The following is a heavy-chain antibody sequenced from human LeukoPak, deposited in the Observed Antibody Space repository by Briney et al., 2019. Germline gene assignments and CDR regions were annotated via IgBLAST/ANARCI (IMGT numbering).Heavy chain of an antibody. J-gene: IGHJ5*02. Sequence: GASVKVSCKASGYTFTGYYMHWVRQAPGQGLEWMGWINPNSGGTNYAQKFQGRVTMTRDTSISAAYMELSRLRSDDTAVYYCARDSGYYDFWSGYFLSATPGGGFDPWGQGTLVTVSS. CDR2: INPNSGGT. CDR1: GYTFTGYY. V-gene: IGHV1-2*02. CDR3: ARDSGYYDFWSGYFLSATPGGGFDP. D-gene: IGHD3-3*01.